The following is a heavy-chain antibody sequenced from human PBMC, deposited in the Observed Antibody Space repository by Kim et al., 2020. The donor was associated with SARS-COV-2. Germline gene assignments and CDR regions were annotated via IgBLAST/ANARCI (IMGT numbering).Heavy chain of an antibody. J-gene: IGHJ2*01. Sequence: GGSLRLSCAASGFTFSSYAMSWVRQAPGKGLEWVSAISGSGGSTYYADSVKGRFTISRDNSKNTLYLQMNSLRAEDTAVYYCAKDRVDDYGDYAGGWWYFDLWGRGTLVTVSS. D-gene: IGHD4-17*01. CDR3: AKDRVDDYGDYAGGWWYFDL. CDR1: GFTFSSYA. CDR2: ISGSGGST. V-gene: IGHV3-23*01.